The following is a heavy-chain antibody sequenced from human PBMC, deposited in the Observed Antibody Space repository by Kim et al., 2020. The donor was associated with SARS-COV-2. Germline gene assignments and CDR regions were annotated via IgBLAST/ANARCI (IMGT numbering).Heavy chain of an antibody. CDR2: IYYSGNT. D-gene: IGHD3-16*02. CDR3: ARGTYDYVWGSYRFVY. V-gene: IGHV4-59*01. J-gene: IGHJ4*02. CDR1: GGSISGYH. Sequence: SETLSLTCTVSGGSISGYHWSWIRQSPGRGLEWIGYIYYSGNTNYSPSLKSRVTISIDTSKNQFSLKLRSVTAADTAVYYCARGTYDYVWGSYRFVYWGQGTLVPVPS.